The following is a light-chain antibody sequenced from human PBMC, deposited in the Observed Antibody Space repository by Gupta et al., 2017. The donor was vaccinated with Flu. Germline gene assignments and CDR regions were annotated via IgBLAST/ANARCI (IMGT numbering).Light chain of an antibody. CDR1: QSVSSW. Sequence: DTQMTQSPSTLSASVGDRVTITCRASQSVSSWLAWYQQKPGTAPKLLIYKASSLQGGVPSRFSGSGSGTEFTLTISSLQPDDFATYYCQQYNSYSPITFGQGTRLEIK. CDR3: QQYNSYSPIT. J-gene: IGKJ5*01. V-gene: IGKV1-5*03. CDR2: KAS.